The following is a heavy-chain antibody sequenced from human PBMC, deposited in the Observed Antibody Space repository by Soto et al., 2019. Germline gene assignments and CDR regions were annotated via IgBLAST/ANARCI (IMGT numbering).Heavy chain of an antibody. CDR3: AREVKDCSGGSCYSGGWFDP. CDR1: GYTFTSYA. J-gene: IGHJ5*02. V-gene: IGHV1-3*01. Sequence: ASVKVSCKASGYTFTSYAMHWVRQAPGQRLEWMGWINAGNGNTKYSQKFQGRVTITRDTSASTAYMELSSLRSEDTAVYYCAREVKDCSGGSCYSGGWFDPWGQGTLVTVSS. D-gene: IGHD2-15*01. CDR2: INAGNGNT.